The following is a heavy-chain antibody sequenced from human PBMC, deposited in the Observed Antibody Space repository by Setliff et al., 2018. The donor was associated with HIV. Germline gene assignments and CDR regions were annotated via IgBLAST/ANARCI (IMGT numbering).Heavy chain of an antibody. CDR3: ARQWRDQYNSGVSTEYFQH. CDR1: AYSISSGYY. J-gene: IGHJ1*01. D-gene: IGHD3-22*01. V-gene: IGHV4-38-2*01. CDR2: IYHSGST. Sequence: PSETLSLTCAVSAYSISSGYYWGWIRQPPGKGLEWIGSIYHSGSTYYNPSLRSRVTITVDTSKNQFSLKLRSVTAADTAVYYCARQWRDQYNSGVSTEYFQHWGLGTLVTVSS.